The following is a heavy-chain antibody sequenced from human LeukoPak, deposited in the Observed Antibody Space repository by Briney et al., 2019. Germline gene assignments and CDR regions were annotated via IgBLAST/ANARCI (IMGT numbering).Heavy chain of an antibody. J-gene: IGHJ5*02. CDR2: IYQSGIT. CDR3: ASEIFGTRLEWLRFWFDP. Sequence: SETLSLPCTVSGGSMSSSSYYCGWIRQPRGKGLEWIEWIYQSGITYYNPYLKSRVTISVHTSKNQYSLKLSPVTATDTAVYYCASEIFGTRLEWLRFWFDPWGQGTLVTVSS. D-gene: IGHD3-3*01. CDR1: GGSMSSSSYY. V-gene: IGHV4-39*07.